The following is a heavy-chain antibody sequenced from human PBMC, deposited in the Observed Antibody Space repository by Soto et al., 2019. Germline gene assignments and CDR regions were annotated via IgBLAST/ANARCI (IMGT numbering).Heavy chain of an antibody. CDR3: ARERTGDPTFFDY. CDR1: GGSVSSGDYY. Sequence: PSETLSLTCTVSGGSVSSGDYYWSWIRQPPGKGLQWIGYVYYSGSTDYNPSLKSRVTISVDTSKNQFSLKLTSVTVADTAVYYCARERTGDPTFFDYWGPGTLVTVSS. V-gene: IGHV4-61*08. D-gene: IGHD1-1*01. J-gene: IGHJ4*02. CDR2: VYYSGST.